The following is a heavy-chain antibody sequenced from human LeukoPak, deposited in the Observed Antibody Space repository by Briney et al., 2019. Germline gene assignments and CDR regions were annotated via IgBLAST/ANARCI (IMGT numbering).Heavy chain of an antibody. D-gene: IGHD3-3*01. Sequence: PSETLSLTCAVYGGSFSGYYWSWIRQPPGKGLEWIGYIYYSGSTNYNPSLKSRVTISVDTSKNQFSLKLSSVTAADTAVYYCARKRGITSGYNWFDPWGQGTLVTVSS. V-gene: IGHV4-59*08. J-gene: IGHJ5*02. CDR2: IYYSGST. CDR1: GGSFSGYY. CDR3: ARKRGITSGYNWFDP.